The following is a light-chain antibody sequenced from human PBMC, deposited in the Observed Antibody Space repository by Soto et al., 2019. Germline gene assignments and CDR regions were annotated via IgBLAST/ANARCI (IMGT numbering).Light chain of an antibody. Sequence: EIVMTQSPATLSVSPGGRATLSCRASQSISDTLAWYQQKPGQAPRRLIHGASKRDHGSPARFSGSGSGTDFTLTISSLQSEDFAVYYCQQYDNWPWTFGQGTKVDIK. CDR1: QSISDT. V-gene: IGKV3-15*01. CDR3: QQYDNWPWT. J-gene: IGKJ1*01. CDR2: GAS.